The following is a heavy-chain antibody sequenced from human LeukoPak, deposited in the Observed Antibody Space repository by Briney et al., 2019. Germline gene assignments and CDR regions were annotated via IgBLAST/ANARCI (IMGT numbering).Heavy chain of an antibody. V-gene: IGHV5-51*01. CDR2: IYPGDSDT. Sequence: GASLKISCKCSGSSFTIYWIGWGRQLPGKVLEWMGIIYPGDSDTRYRPSFQGQVTISVDKSISTAYLQWSSLKASDTAMYYCARQDGNSKYYFDYWGQGTLVTVSS. CDR1: GSSFTIYW. CDR3: ARQDGNSKYYFDY. J-gene: IGHJ4*02. D-gene: IGHD1-1*01.